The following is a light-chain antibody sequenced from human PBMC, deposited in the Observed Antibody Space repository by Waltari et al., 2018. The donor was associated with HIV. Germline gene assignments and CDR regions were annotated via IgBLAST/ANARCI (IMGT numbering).Light chain of an antibody. CDR1: QSDSSSF. CDR2: GAS. CDR3: QQYGSSPIT. V-gene: IGKV3-20*01. J-gene: IGKJ5*01. Sequence: EIVWTQSPGTLPWSPGRRAPLSPIASQSDSSSFLAWYQQKPGQAPRLLIYGASSRATGIPARFSGSGSGTDFSLTISRLEPEDFAVYSCQQYGSSPITFGQGTRLESK.